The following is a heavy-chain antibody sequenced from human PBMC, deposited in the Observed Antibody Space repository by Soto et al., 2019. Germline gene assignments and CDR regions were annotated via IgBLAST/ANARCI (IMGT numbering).Heavy chain of an antibody. CDR3: ASSTTVTTIGY. V-gene: IGHV3-48*01. D-gene: IGHD4-17*01. J-gene: IGHJ4*02. Sequence: EVQLEESGGGLVQPGGSLRLSCAASGFTFSSYSMNWLRQAPGKGLEWVSYISSSSSTIYSADSVKGRFTMSRDNAKNSLYLQMNSLRAEDTAVYYCASSTTVTTIGYLGQGTLVTVSS. CDR2: ISSSSSTI. CDR1: GFTFSSYS.